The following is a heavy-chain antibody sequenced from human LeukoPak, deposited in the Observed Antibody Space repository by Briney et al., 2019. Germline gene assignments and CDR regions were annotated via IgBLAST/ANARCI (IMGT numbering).Heavy chain of an antibody. J-gene: IGHJ4*02. CDR2: IKSDGSTT. CDR3: ARVVDTHFDY. D-gene: IGHD5-18*01. Sequence: GGSLRLSCAASGFTFSTYWMHWVRQDRGKGLVWVSRIKSDGSTTTYADSVKGRFTISRDNAKNTLYLQMNSLRAEDTAVYYCARVVDTHFDYWGQGTLVTVSS. CDR1: GFTFSTYW. V-gene: IGHV3-74*01.